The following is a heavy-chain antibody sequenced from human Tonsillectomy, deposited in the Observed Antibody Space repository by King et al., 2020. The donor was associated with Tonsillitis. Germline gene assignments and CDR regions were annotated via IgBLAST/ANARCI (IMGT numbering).Heavy chain of an antibody. Sequence: VQLVESGGDLVKPGGSLRLSCATSAFIFRDYDMNWVRQVPGKRPEWVSSISSSGNDIFYADSVKGRFTIHRDNAKKSLFLQMNSLRVEDTAVYYCAKDKGASYYDSSRGAFDIWGQGTMVTVSS. CDR2: ISSSGNDI. CDR3: AKDKGASYYDSSRGAFDI. CDR1: AFIFRDYD. D-gene: IGHD3-22*01. V-gene: IGHV3-21*01. J-gene: IGHJ3*02.